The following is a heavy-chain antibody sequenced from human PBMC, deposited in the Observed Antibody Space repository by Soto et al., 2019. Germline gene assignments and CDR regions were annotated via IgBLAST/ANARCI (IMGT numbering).Heavy chain of an antibody. D-gene: IGHD6-6*01. CDR3: ARGAGTYSSSSGNYYYYMDV. Sequence: PSETLSLTCTVSGGSISSSSYYWGWIRQPPGKGLEWIGSIYYSGSTYYNPSLKSRVTISVDTSKNQFSLKLSSVTAADTAVYYCARGAGTYSSSSGNYYYYMDVWGKGTTVTVSS. CDR1: GGSISSSSYY. CDR2: IYYSGST. J-gene: IGHJ6*03. V-gene: IGHV4-39*01.